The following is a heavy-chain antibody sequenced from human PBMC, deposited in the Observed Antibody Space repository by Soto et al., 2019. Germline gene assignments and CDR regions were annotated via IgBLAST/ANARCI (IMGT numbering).Heavy chain of an antibody. CDR3: AGDPFQGFGS. Sequence: DVQLVESGGGLVPPGGSLRLSCAASGFTVGNNYMSWVRQAPTKGLEWLSVIFGDGRTYYADSVKGRFTVSRDSSENTLFLQINNLRAEDTAVYYCAGDPFQGFGSWGHGTLVTVSS. J-gene: IGHJ5*01. CDR1: GFTVGNNY. V-gene: IGHV3-66*01. CDR2: IFGDGRT.